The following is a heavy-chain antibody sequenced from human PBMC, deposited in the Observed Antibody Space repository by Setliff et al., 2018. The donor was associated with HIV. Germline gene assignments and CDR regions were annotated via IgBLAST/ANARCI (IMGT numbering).Heavy chain of an antibody. Sequence: PGGSLRLSCAASGFTFSSYTMNWVRQAPGKGLEWVSSISSSSTYIYYADSVKGRFTISRDNAKNSLYLQMDSLRAEDTAVYYCARGYVCDSCYSGYYYYYYMDVWGEGTTVTVSS. CDR2: ISSSSTYI. J-gene: IGHJ6*03. D-gene: IGHD2-15*01. CDR3: ARGYVCDSCYSGYYYYYYMDV. CDR1: GFTFSSYT. V-gene: IGHV3-21*01.